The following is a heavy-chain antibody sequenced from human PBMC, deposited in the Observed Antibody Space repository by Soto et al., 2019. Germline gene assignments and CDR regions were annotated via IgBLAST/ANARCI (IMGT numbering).Heavy chain of an antibody. D-gene: IGHD2-15*01. J-gene: IGHJ4*02. CDR1: GFTFSSYD. Sequence: GGSLRLSCAASGFTFSSYDMHWVRQATGKGLEWVSAIGTAGDTYYPGSVKGRFTISRENAKNSLYLQMNSLRAEDTAVYYCARAQYCSGGSCYSSFDYWGQGTLVTVSS. CDR3: ARAQYCSGGSCYSSFDY. V-gene: IGHV3-13*01. CDR2: IGTAGDT.